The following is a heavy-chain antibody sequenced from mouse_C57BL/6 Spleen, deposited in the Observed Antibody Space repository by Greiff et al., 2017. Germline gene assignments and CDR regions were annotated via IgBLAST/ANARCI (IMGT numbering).Heavy chain of an antibody. Sequence: EVQVVESGGGLVKPGGSLKLSCAASGFTFSDYGMHWVRQAPEKGLEWVAYISSGSSTIYYADTVKGRFTISRDNAKNTLFLQMTSLRSEDTAMYYCAFNYYGSSFYAMDYWGQGTSVTVSS. CDR2: ISSGSSTI. CDR1: GFTFSDYG. CDR3: AFNYYGSSFYAMDY. D-gene: IGHD1-1*01. J-gene: IGHJ4*01. V-gene: IGHV5-17*01.